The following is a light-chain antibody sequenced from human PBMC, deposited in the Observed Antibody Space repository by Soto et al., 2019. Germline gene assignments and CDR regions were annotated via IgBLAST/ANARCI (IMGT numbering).Light chain of an antibody. V-gene: IGLV2-14*01. Sequence: QSVLTQPASVSGSPGQSITISCTGTSNDVGGYAYVSWYQQYPGKAPKLVISEVSNRPSGVSHRFSGSRSGNTASLTISGLQAEDEAEYYCSSYTGDTTPVFGGGTKVTVL. CDR1: SNDVGGYAY. CDR2: EVS. J-gene: IGLJ2*01. CDR3: SSYTGDTTPV.